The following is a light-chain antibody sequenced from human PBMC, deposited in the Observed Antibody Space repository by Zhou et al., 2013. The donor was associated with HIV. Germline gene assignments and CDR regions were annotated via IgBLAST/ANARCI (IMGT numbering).Light chain of an antibody. CDR1: QAISHY. CDR2: DAS. CDR3: QQYKSYPYT. J-gene: IGKJ2*01. Sequence: DIQMTQSPSSLSASVGDRVTITCRASQAISHYLSWFQQKPGKAPKSLIYDASSLQSGVPSKFSGSGSGTDFTLTISSLQPEDFATYYCQQYKSYPYTFGQGTKLEIK. V-gene: IGKV1-16*02.